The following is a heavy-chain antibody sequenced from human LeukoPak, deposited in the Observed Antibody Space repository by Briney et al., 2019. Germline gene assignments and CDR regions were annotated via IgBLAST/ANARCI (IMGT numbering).Heavy chain of an antibody. Sequence: GSLRLSCTASGFTFGDYGMSWVRQAPGKGLEWIGYIYYSGSTNYNPSLKSRVTISVDTSKNQFSLKLSSVTAADTAVYYCARVRWYSTATQNYYYMDVWGKGTTVTVSS. CDR3: ARVRWYSTATQNYYYMDV. CDR2: IYYSGST. V-gene: IGHV4-59*01. J-gene: IGHJ6*03. D-gene: IGHD6-13*01. CDR1: GFTFGDYG.